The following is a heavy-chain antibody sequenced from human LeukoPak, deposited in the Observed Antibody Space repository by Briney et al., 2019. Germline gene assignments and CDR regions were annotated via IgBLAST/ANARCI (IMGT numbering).Heavy chain of an antibody. J-gene: IGHJ4*02. Sequence: GGSLRLSCAASGFTSSDYYMSWIRQAPGKGLEWVSAISGSGGSTYYADSVKGRFTISRDNSKNTLYLQMNSLRAEDTAVYYCAKEPYYYDSSGYYYERVYYFDYWGQGTLVTVSS. CDR3: AKEPYYYDSSGYYYERVYYFDY. D-gene: IGHD3-22*01. V-gene: IGHV3-23*01. CDR1: GFTSSDYY. CDR2: ISGSGGST.